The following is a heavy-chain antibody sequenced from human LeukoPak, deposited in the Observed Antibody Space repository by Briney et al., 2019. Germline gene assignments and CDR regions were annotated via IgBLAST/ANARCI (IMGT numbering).Heavy chain of an antibody. J-gene: IGHJ6*03. CDR1: GFSISDGYC. V-gene: IGHV4-38-2*02. CDR2: IFHSGSI. CDR3: ARIGGAENNWYYYYMDV. D-gene: IGHD2/OR15-2a*01. Sequence: SETLSLTCTVSGFSISDGYCWGWIRQPPGKGLEWIGSIFHSGSIYYNPSLTSRVTVLGDTSKNQFSLKLNSVTAADTAVYYCARIGGAENNWYYYYMDVWGKGTTVTVSS.